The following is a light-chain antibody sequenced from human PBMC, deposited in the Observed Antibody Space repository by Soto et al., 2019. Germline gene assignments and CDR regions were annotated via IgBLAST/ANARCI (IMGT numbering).Light chain of an antibody. CDR1: TSNIGSHH. V-gene: IGLV1-47*01. CDR3: AAWDATLSLWV. Sequence: QAVVTQPRSASGTPGQRVTMSCSGSTSNIGSHHVYWYQQLPGTAPKLLIYKSDQRPSGVPDRFSGSKSGTSASLDISGLRSEDEADYYCAAWDATLSLWVFGGGTKLTVL. J-gene: IGLJ3*02. CDR2: KSD.